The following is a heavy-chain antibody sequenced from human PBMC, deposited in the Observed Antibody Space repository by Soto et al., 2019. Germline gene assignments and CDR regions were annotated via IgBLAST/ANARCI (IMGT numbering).Heavy chain of an antibody. D-gene: IGHD5-12*01. CDR2: ISYDGSNK. CDR1: GFTFSSYA. CDR3: ARPKEMATIGRNYGMDV. Sequence: QVQLVESGGGVVQPGRSLRLSCAASGFTFSSYAMHWVRQAPGKGLEWVAVISYDGSNKYYADSVKGRFTISRDNSKNTLYLQMNSLRAEDTAVYYCARPKEMATIGRNYGMDVWGQGTTVTVSS. J-gene: IGHJ6*02. V-gene: IGHV3-30-3*01.